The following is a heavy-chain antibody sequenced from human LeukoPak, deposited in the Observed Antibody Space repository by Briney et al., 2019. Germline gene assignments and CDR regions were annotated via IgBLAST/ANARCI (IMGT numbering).Heavy chain of an antibody. J-gene: IGHJ1*01. Sequence: ASVKVSCKASGYTFTGYYMHWVRQAPGQGLEWMGRINPNSGGTNYAQKFQGRVTMTRDTSISTAYMELSRLRSDDTAVYYCARTMPHDEYFQHWGQGTLVTVSS. CDR3: ARTMPHDEYFQH. CDR1: GYTFTGYY. V-gene: IGHV1-2*06. CDR2: INPNSGGT. D-gene: IGHD2-2*01.